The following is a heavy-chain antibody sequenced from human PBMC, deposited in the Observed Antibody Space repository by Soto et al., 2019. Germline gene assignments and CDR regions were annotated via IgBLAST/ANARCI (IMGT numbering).Heavy chain of an antibody. CDR2: INPNSGGT. V-gene: IGHV1-2*02. CDR1: GYTFTGYQ. D-gene: IGHD3-22*01. Sequence: WASVKVSCKASGYTFTGYQMHWVRQAPGQGLEWMGWINPNSGGTNYAQKFQGRVTMTGNTSISTAYMELSSLRSEDTAVYYCATNYYDSSGYPMYAFDIWGQGTMVTVSS. CDR3: ATNYYDSSGYPMYAFDI. J-gene: IGHJ3*02.